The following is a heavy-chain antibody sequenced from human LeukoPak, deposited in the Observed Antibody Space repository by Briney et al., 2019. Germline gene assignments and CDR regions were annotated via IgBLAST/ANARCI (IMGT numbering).Heavy chain of an antibody. CDR1: GGSISSYY. CDR2: IYHSGST. CDR3: ARAGDLYYYDSSGFGAFDY. Sequence: SETLSLTCTVSGGSISSYYWGWIRQPPGKGLEWIGSIYHSGSTYYNPSLKSRVTISVDTSKNQFSLKLSSVTAADTAVYYCARAGDLYYYDSSGFGAFDYWGQGTLVTVSS. V-gene: IGHV4-38-2*02. J-gene: IGHJ4*02. D-gene: IGHD3-22*01.